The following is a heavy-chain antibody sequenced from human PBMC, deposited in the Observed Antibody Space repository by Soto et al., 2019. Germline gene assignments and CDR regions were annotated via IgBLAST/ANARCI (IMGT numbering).Heavy chain of an antibody. Sequence: GGSLRLSCVASGFTFSMSWFRQAPGKGLEWVGNINQDGSEIYYLDSVKGRFTISRDNAKKSVFLQMNSLRAEDTAVYYCATIAAVRFDYWGQGTLVTVS. CDR2: INQDGSEI. CDR1: GFTFS. CDR3: ATIAAVRFDY. J-gene: IGHJ4*02. V-gene: IGHV3-7*02. D-gene: IGHD6-13*01.